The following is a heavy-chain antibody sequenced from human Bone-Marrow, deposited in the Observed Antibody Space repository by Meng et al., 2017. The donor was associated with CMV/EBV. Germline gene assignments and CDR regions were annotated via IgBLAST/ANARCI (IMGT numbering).Heavy chain of an antibody. Sequence: GESLKISCASSGFTFSSYSMNWVRQAPGKGLEWGSSISSSSSYIYYADSVKGRFTISRENAKNSLYLQMNSLRAEDTAVYYCAKGLDYDSRESNLGGSGDFDFWGQGTMVTVS. CDR1: GFTFSSYS. CDR3: AKGLDYDSRESNLGGSGDFDF. CDR2: ISSSSSYI. D-gene: IGHD3-22*01. J-gene: IGHJ3*01. V-gene: IGHV3-21*01.